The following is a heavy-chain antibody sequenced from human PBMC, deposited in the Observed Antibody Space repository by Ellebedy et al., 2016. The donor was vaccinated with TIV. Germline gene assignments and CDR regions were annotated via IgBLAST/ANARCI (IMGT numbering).Heavy chain of an antibody. CDR2: INHSGST. J-gene: IGHJ6*02. V-gene: IGHV4-34*01. D-gene: IGHD3-10*01. Sequence: MPSETLSLTCAVYVGSFSGYYWSWIRQPPGKGLEWIGEINHSGSTNYNPSLKSRVTISVDTSKNQFSLKLSSVTAADTAVYYCASSLTMLRGGMDVWGQGTTVTVSS. CDR1: VGSFSGYY. CDR3: ASSLTMLRGGMDV.